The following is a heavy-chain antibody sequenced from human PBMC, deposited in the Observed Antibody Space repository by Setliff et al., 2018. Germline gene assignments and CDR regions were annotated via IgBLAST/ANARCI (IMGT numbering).Heavy chain of an antibody. J-gene: IGHJ6*03. CDR2: IYTSWST. CDR1: DDSISSRHYY. Sequence: PSETLSLTCTVSDDSISSRHYYWSWIRQPAGKGLEWLGQIYTSWSTNYNPSLKGRATLSIDASKNQFSLKLSSVTAADTAVYFCAGEGRSSTRGWYMDAWGKGTSVTVSS. CDR3: AGEGRSSTRGWYMDA. V-gene: IGHV4-61*09. D-gene: IGHD2-2*01.